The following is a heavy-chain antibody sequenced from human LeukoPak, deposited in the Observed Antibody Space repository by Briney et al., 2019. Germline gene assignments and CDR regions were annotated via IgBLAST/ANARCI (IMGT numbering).Heavy chain of an antibody. J-gene: IGHJ5*02. D-gene: IGHD2-21*02. CDR1: GFNFNSYG. CDR3: ARACGGDCYAMGPGGNSRRGNWFDP. CDR2: ISSSSSTI. V-gene: IGHV3-48*02. Sequence: PGGSLRLSCAASGFNFNSYGMHWVRQAPGKGLEWVSYISSSSSTIYYADSVKGRFTISRDNAKNSLYLQMNSLRDEDTAVYYCARACGGDCYAMGPGGNSRRGNWFDPWGQGTLVTVSS.